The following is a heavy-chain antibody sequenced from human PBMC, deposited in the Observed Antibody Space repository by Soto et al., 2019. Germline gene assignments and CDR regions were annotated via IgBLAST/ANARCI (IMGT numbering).Heavy chain of an antibody. CDR3: SAAPISL. CDR1: GFTFSNVW. J-gene: IGHJ4*02. Sequence: PXESLRLSCVVSGFTFSNVWMSWVRQAPGKGLEWVGRIKSKTDGGTTNYAAPVKGRFTISRDDSKNTLYLQMNSLKTEDTAVYFCSAAPISLWGQGTLVTVSS. V-gene: IGHV3-15*01. CDR2: IKSKTDGGTT.